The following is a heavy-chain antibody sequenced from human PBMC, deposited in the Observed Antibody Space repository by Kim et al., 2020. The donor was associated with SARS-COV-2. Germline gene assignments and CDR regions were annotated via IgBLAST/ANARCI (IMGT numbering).Heavy chain of an antibody. J-gene: IGHJ4*02. V-gene: IGHV3-74*01. D-gene: IGHD2-15*01. CDR3: TRDRSAGY. Sequence: STTTDADSVKGRFTISRDNAKNTFYLQMNSLRAEDTAVYYCTRDRSAGYWGQGILVTVSS. CDR2: STT.